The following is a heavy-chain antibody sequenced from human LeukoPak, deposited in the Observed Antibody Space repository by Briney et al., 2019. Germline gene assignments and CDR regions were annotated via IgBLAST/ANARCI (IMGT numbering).Heavy chain of an antibody. Sequence: PGGSLRLSCGVSEFTFDDYVIHWVRQGPGKGLEWVAAMSWTSGSIAYADSVKGRFNIFRDNAQSSLYLQMNSLRAEDTAFYYCARSSGSYEGYYGVEVWGQGTTVIVSS. CDR1: EFTFDDYV. CDR3: ARSSGSYEGYYGVEV. J-gene: IGHJ6*02. D-gene: IGHD6-19*01. V-gene: IGHV3-9*01. CDR2: MSWTSGSI.